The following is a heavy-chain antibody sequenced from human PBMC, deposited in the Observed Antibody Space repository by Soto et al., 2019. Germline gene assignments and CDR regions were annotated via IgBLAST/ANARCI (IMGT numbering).Heavy chain of an antibody. CDR3: TKGVGVAVRPDYYYYGMDV. CDR2: IIPIFATT. Sequence: GASVKVSCKASGGSFSIDAVSWVRQAPGQGLEWMGGIIPIFATTNCAQKVQGRVTITADESTTTAYMELSSLRSDDTAVYYCTKGVGVAVRPDYYYYGMDVWGQGTTVTVSS. D-gene: IGHD6-19*01. CDR1: GGSFSIDA. V-gene: IGHV1-69*13. J-gene: IGHJ6*02.